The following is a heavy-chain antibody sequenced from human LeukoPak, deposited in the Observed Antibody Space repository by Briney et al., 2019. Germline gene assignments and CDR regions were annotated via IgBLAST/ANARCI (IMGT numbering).Heavy chain of an antibody. CDR3: ASQIYSSSSFDY. D-gene: IGHD6-6*01. CDR1: DYRFTNYW. J-gene: IGHJ4*02. CDR2: IYPADSDT. V-gene: IGHV5-51*01. Sequence: GESLKISCQGFDYRFTNYWIGWVRQMPGKGLEWMGIIYPADSDTRYSPSFQGQVTISADKSVTTAYLRWSSLQALDTAMYYCASQIYSSSSFDYWGQGTLVTVSS.